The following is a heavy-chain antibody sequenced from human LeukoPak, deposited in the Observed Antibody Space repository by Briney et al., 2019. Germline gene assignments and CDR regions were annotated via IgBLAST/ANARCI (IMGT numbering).Heavy chain of an antibody. CDR1: GGSISSYY. J-gene: IGHJ4*02. Sequence: SETLSLTCTVSGGSISSYYWSWIRQPPGKGLEWIGYIYYSGSTNYNPSLKSRVTISVDTSKNQFSLKLSSVTAADTAVYYCARRVEYSSSWQPLSYFDYWGQGTLVTVSS. V-gene: IGHV4-59*08. CDR3: ARRVEYSSSWQPLSYFDY. CDR2: IYYSGST. D-gene: IGHD6-13*01.